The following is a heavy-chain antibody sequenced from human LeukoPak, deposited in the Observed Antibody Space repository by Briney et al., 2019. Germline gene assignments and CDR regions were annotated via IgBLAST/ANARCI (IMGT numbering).Heavy chain of an antibody. CDR1: GGSFSGYY. V-gene: IGHV4-59*10. J-gene: IGHJ6*03. CDR2: IYTSGST. CDR3: ARVRSGSYYYYYYMDV. D-gene: IGHD1-26*01. Sequence: SETLSLTCAVYGGSFSGYYWSWIRQPAGKGLEWIGRIYTSGSTNYNPSLKSRVTISVDTSKNQFSLKLSSVTAADTAVYYCARVRSGSYYYYYYMDVWGKGTTVTVSS.